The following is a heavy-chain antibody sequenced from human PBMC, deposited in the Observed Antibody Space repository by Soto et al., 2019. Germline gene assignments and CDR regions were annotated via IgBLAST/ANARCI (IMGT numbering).Heavy chain of an antibody. D-gene: IGHD1-26*01. CDR2: INPNSGGT. CDR1: GYTFTGYY. CDR3: ARAMAYYKNRFDP. V-gene: IGHV1-2*04. Sequence: ASVKVSCKASGYTFTGYYMHWVRQAPGQGLEWMGWINPNSGGTNYAQKFQGWVTMTRDTSISTAYMELSRLRSDDTAVYYCARAMAYYKNRFDPWGQGTLVTVSS. J-gene: IGHJ5*02.